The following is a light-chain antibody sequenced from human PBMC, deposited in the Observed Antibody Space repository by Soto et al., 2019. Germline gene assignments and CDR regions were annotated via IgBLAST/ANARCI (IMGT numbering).Light chain of an antibody. CDR2: DAS. J-gene: IGKJ1*01. V-gene: IGKV1-39*01. CDR3: QQTYSTPGWT. CDR1: QTITSD. Sequence: DIQMTQSPSSLSASLGDRVTITCRASQTITSDLNWYQQRPGKAPKLLIYDASNLQSGVPSRLSGSGSGTDFTFIISSLQPEDSATYYCQQTYSTPGWTFGQGTKV.